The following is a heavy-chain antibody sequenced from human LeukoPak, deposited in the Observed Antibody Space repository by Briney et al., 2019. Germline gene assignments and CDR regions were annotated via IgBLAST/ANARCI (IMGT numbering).Heavy chain of an antibody. J-gene: IGHJ4*02. V-gene: IGHV3-74*01. Sequence: PGGSLRLSCAASGFTFSSSWMHWVRQPPEKGLVWVSHISSDGSTTTYADSVEGRFTISRDNARNTLYLQMNTLRAEDTAMYYCARGRRGSSAVDYWGQGTLVTVSS. CDR2: ISSDGSTT. CDR1: GFTFSSSW. D-gene: IGHD3-10*01. CDR3: ARGRRGSSAVDY.